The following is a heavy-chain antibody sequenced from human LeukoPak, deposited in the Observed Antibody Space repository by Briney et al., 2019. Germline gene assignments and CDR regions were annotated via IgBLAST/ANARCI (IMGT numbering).Heavy chain of an antibody. V-gene: IGHV1-18*01. J-gene: IGHJ1*01. CDR2: ISAYNGNT. CDR3: AREPLTYYYDSSGYQGYFQH. Sequence: ASVKVSCKASGYTFTSYGISCVRQAPGQGLEWMGWISAYNGNTNYAQKLQGRVTMTTDTSTSTAYMELRSLRSDDTAVYYCAREPLTYYYDSSGYQGYFQHWGQGTLVTVSS. D-gene: IGHD3-22*01. CDR1: GYTFTSYG.